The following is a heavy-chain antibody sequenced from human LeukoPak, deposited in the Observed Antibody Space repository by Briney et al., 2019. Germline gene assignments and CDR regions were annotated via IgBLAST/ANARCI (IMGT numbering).Heavy chain of an antibody. CDR1: GGSISSYY. Sequence: PAETLSLTCTVSGGSISSYYWSWIRQPPGKGLEWIGYIYYSGSTNYNPSLKSRVTILVDTSKNQFSPKLSSVTAADTAVYYCARTRGYDSSGDYYFDYGGGDTVDTVSS. J-gene: IGHJ4*02. D-gene: IGHD3-22*01. V-gene: IGHV4-59*08. CDR2: IYYSGST. CDR3: ARTRGYDSSGDYYFDY.